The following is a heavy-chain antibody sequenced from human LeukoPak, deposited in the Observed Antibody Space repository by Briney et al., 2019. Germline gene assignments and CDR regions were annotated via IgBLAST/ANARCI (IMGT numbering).Heavy chain of an antibody. D-gene: IGHD5-18*01. V-gene: IGHV4-59*08. J-gene: IGHJ4*02. Sequence: PSETLSLTCTVSGGSISSYYWSWIRQPPGKGLEWIGYIYYSGSTNYNPSLKSRVTISVDTSKNQFSLKLSSVTAADTAVYYCAIFSGYSYGFDYWGQGTLVTLSS. CDR2: IYYSGST. CDR1: GGSISSYY. CDR3: AIFSGYSYGFDY.